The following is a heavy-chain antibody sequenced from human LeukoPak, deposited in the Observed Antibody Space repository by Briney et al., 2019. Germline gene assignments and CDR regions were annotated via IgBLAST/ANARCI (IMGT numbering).Heavy chain of an antibody. D-gene: IGHD1-26*01. J-gene: IGHJ4*03. CDR2: PHYSGST. Sequence: PSETLSLTCSVSSGSFTSHYWSWFRQPPGKGLEWVAYPHYSGSTNYHTSLKSRSTMSIDTYKNQFSLNLGSVTAADTAVYYCARGEGERYYVNYFDYWGHGILVTVSS. CDR3: ARGEGERYYVNYFDY. V-gene: IGHV4-59*11. CDR1: SGSFTSHY.